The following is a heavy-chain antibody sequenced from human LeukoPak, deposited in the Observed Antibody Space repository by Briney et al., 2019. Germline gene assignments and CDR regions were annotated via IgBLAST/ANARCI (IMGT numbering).Heavy chain of an antibody. CDR3: ARGPSNWNYDRAFDI. J-gene: IGHJ3*02. V-gene: IGHV3-48*01. D-gene: IGHD1-7*01. Sequence: GGPLRFSCAASGLPFITYTMTWSGKAPGKGLEWLSYISGSSRSIYYADSVKGRFTISRDSAENSLYLQMNSLRAEDTAVYYCARGPSNWNYDRAFDIWGQGTMVAVSS. CDR1: GLPFITYT. CDR2: ISGSSRSI.